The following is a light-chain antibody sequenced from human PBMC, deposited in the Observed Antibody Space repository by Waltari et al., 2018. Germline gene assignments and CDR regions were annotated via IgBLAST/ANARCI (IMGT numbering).Light chain of an antibody. CDR2: WAS. Sequence: DIVMTQSPDSLAVSLGERATINCKSSQSLLYSSNNKNYLAWYQLKPGQPPKLLIYWASSRKSGVPDRFSGSGSGTDFTLTISSLQADDVAVYYCQQYYRSPPWTFGQGTKVEIK. CDR3: QQYYRSPPWT. V-gene: IGKV4-1*01. CDR1: QSLLYSSNNKNY. J-gene: IGKJ1*01.